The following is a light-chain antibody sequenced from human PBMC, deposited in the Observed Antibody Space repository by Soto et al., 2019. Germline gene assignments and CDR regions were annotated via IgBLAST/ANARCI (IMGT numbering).Light chain of an antibody. CDR2: DAS. CDR1: QSVSSY. V-gene: IGKV3-11*01. Sequence: EIVLTQSPATLSLSPGERATLSCRASQSVSSYLAWYQQKPGQAPSLLIYDASSRATGIPARFSGSGSGTDFTLTISSLEPEDLAVYYCQHRSNWYTFGQGTKLEIK. CDR3: QHRSNWYT. J-gene: IGKJ2*01.